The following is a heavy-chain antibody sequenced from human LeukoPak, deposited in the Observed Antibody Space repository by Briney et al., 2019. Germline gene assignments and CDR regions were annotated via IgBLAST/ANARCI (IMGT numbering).Heavy chain of an antibody. V-gene: IGHV3-7*03. J-gene: IGHJ5*02. CDR1: DFVFSDYW. Sequence: QAGGSLRLSCVASDFVFSDYWMSWVRQAPGKGLEWVANIKDGGREDIYEKSVKGRFAISRDDAKSTLYLQMDSLRGDDTALYYCARDNGGYFDTWGRGTPVTVSS. CDR2: IKDGGRED. CDR3: ARDNGGYFDT. D-gene: IGHD1-1*01.